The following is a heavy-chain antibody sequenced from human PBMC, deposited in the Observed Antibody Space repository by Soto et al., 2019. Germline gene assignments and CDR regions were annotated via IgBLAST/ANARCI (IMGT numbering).Heavy chain of an antibody. CDR3: AHSSREMATTYYFYYGMDV. CDR1: GFSLSTSGVG. D-gene: IGHD5-12*01. V-gene: IGHV2-5*02. J-gene: IGHJ6*02. CDR2: IYWDDDK. Sequence: QITLKESGPTLVKPTQTLTLTCTFSGFSLSTSGVGVGWIRQPPGKALEWLALIYWDDDKRYSPSLKSRLTITMDSSKNQVVLTMTNMDPVDTATYYCAHSSREMATTYYFYYGMDVWGQGTTVTVSS.